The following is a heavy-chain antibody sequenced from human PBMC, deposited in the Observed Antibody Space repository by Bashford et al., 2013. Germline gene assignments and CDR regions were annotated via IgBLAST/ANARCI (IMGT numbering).Heavy chain of an antibody. V-gene: IGHV4-39*01. CDR1: GGSISSNNYY. CDR3: ARQGAHYYEWDY. Sequence: SETLSLTCTVSGGSISSNNYYWGWIRQPPGKGLEWIASIYYSGSTFYNPSLKSRVTISIDTSKNQFSLKLSSVTAAETAVYYCARQGAHYYEWDYWGQGTLVTVSS. D-gene: IGHD3-22*01. CDR2: IYYSGST. J-gene: IGHJ4*02.